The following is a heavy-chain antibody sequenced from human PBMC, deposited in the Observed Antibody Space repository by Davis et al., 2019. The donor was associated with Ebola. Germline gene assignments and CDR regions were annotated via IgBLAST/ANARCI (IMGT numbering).Heavy chain of an antibody. Sequence: HSQTLSLTCAISGDSVSGSSGAWNWIRQSPSRGLEWLGRTYYNSKWYNDYAASVKSRITVNPDTSKNQLSLQVNSVIPEDTAVYYCARGWLRSKFDYWGRGTLVTVSS. CDR3: ARGWLRSKFDY. V-gene: IGHV6-1*01. CDR2: TYYNSKWYN. CDR1: GDSVSGSSGA. J-gene: IGHJ4*02. D-gene: IGHD5-12*01.